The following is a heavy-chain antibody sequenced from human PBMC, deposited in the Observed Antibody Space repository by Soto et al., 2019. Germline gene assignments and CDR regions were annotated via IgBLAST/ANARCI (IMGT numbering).Heavy chain of an antibody. J-gene: IGHJ4*02. D-gene: IGHD6-13*01. CDR3: ARGYSSSWYYFDY. V-gene: IGHV1-3*01. CDR1: GYTFTSYA. CDR2: INAGNGNT. Sequence: ASVKVSCKASGYTFTSYAMHWVRHAPGQRLEWMGWINAGNGNTKYSQKFQGRVTITRDTSASTAYMELSSLRSEDTAVYYCARGYSSSWYYFDYWGQGTLVTVSS.